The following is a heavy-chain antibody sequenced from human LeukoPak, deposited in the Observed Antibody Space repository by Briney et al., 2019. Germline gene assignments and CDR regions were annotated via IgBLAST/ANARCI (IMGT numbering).Heavy chain of an antibody. CDR3: ARRTWLYSSGWYFDY. Sequence: SETLSLTCTVSGGSISSYYWSWIRQPPGKGLEWIGYIYYSGSTNYNPSLKSRVTISVDTSKNQFSLKLSSVTAADTAVYYCARRTWLYSSGWYFDYWGQGTLVTVSS. J-gene: IGHJ4*02. D-gene: IGHD6-19*01. V-gene: IGHV4-59*08. CDR2: IYYSGST. CDR1: GGSISSYY.